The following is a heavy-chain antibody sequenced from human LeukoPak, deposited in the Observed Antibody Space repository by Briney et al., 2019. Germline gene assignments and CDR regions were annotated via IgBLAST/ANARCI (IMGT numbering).Heavy chain of an antibody. CDR3: ARLQREGGSFHFDY. V-gene: IGHV4-61*01. J-gene: IGHJ4*02. Sequence: PSETLSLTCTVSGGSVSSGSYYWSWIRQPPGKGLEWIGYIYYSGSTNYNPSLKSRVTISVDTSKNQFSLKLSSVTAADTAVYYYARLQREGGSFHFDYWGQGALVTVSS. CDR1: GGSVSSGSYY. CDR2: IYYSGST. D-gene: IGHD1-26*01.